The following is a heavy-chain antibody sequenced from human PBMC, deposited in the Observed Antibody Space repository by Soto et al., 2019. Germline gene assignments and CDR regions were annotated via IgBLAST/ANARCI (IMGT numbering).Heavy chain of an antibody. CDR1: GGSFSGYY. V-gene: IGHV4-34*01. J-gene: IGHJ6*02. CDR2: INHSGST. CDR3: ARGMDV. Sequence: PSETLSLTCAVYGGSFSGYYWSWIRQPPGKGLEWIGEINHSGSTNYNPSLTSRVTISVDTSKNQFSLKLSSVTAADTAVYYCARGMDVWGQGTTVTVSS.